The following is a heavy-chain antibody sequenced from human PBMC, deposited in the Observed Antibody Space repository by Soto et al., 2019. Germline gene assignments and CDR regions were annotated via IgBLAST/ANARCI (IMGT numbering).Heavy chain of an antibody. J-gene: IGHJ4*02. CDR1: GFTFSNYV. CDR2: IDGVGET. CDR3: AKEHLARHFGHDY. V-gene: IGHV3-23*01. Sequence: EVQLLESGGGLVQPGGSLRLSCAASGFTFSNYVMTWFRRAPGKGLEYVSGIDGVGETFYADSVKGRFTISRDNSRNTVFLQMNNLRAEDTALYYCAKEHLARHFGHDYWGQGTLVSVSS. D-gene: IGHD1-1*01.